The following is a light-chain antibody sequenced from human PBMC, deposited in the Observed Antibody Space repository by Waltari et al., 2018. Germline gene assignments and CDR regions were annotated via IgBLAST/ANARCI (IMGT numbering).Light chain of an antibody. Sequence: DIQMTQSPSSRSASVGDRVTITCRASQRISNFVNWYQQKPGKAPKLLIYAASSLQSGVPSRFSASGSGTDFTLTISSLQPEDFATYFCQQSYSSLYTFGQGTKLEI. CDR3: QQSYSSLYT. CDR2: AAS. J-gene: IGKJ2*01. CDR1: QRISNF. V-gene: IGKV1-39*01.